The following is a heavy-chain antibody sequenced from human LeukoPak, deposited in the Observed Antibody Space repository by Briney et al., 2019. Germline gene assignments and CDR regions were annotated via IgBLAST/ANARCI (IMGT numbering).Heavy chain of an antibody. CDR3: ARDSSSSWELFDY. V-gene: IGHV3-21*01. CDR2: ISSSSTYI. CDR1: GFIFSSYS. J-gene: IGHJ4*02. D-gene: IGHD6-13*01. Sequence: GGSLRLSCAASGFIFSSYSMNWVRQAPGKGLEWVSSISSSSTYIYYADSVKGRFTISRDNAKNSLYLQMNSLRAEDTAVYYCARDSSSSWELFDYWGQGTLVTVSS.